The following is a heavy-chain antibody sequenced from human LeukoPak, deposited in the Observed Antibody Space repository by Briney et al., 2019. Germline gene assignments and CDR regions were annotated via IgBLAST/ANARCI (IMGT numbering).Heavy chain of an antibody. CDR2: IWYDGSNK. D-gene: IGHD2-21*02. CDR1: EFTFSSFG. Sequence: PGGSLRLSCAASEFTFSSFGMHWVRQAPGKGLEWVAVIWYDGSNKYYADSVKGRFTISRDISKNTLYLQMNSLRAEDTAVYYCARDPQVTAIHDAFDIWGQGTMVTVSS. CDR3: ARDPQVTAIHDAFDI. V-gene: IGHV3-33*01. J-gene: IGHJ3*02.